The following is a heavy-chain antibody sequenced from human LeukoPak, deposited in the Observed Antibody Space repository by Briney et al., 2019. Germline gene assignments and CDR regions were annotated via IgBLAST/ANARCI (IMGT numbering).Heavy chain of an antibody. D-gene: IGHD3-3*01. CDR1: GFTFSSYA. CDR3: ATSTLISVFGVVYKLDY. CDR2: ISYDGSNQ. V-gene: IGHV3-30-3*01. J-gene: IGHJ4*02. Sequence: PGGSLRLSCAASGFTFSSYALHWVRQAPGKGLEWVAIISYDGSNQYYADSVKGRFTISRDNSKNTLYLQVNSLRPEDTAVYYCATSTLISVFGVVYKLDYWGQGTLVTVSS.